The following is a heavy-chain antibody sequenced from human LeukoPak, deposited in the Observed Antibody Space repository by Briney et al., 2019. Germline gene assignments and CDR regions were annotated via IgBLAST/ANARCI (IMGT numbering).Heavy chain of an antibody. D-gene: IGHD6-6*01. V-gene: IGHV4-61*02. CDR3: AREVHTYSSSSGVFDI. J-gene: IGHJ3*02. Sequence: SQTLSLTCTVSGGSISSGSYYWSWIRQPAGKGLEWIGRIYTSGSTNYNPSLKSRVTMSVDTSKNQFSLKLSSVTAADTAVYYCAREVHTYSSSSGVFDIWGQGTMVTVSS. CDR1: GGSISSGSYY. CDR2: IYTSGST.